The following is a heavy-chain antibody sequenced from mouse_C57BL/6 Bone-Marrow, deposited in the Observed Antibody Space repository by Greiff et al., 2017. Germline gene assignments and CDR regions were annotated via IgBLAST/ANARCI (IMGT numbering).Heavy chain of an antibody. CDR3: ARPLITTVVAHYVMDY. CDR1: GYTFTSYW. J-gene: IGHJ4*01. D-gene: IGHD1-1*01. Sequence: VKLQQPGAELVKPGASVKLSCKASGYTFTSYWMHWVKQRPGQGLEWIGMIHPNSGSTNYNEKFKSKATLTVDKSSSTAYMQLSSLTSEDSAVYYCARPLITTVVAHYVMDYWGQGTSVTVSS. V-gene: IGHV1-64*01. CDR2: IHPNSGST.